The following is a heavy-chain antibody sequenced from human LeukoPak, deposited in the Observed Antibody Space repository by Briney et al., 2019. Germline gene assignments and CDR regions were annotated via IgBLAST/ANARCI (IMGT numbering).Heavy chain of an antibody. J-gene: IGHJ4*02. CDR1: GGTFSSYA. D-gene: IGHD5-18*01. CDR3: ARAHYATAMARFDY. Sequence: GSSVKVSCKASGGTFSSYAISWVRQAPGQGLEWMGRIIPIFGTANYAQKFQGRVTITTDESTSTAYMELSSLRSEDTAVYYCARAHYATAMARFDYWGQGTLVTVSS. V-gene: IGHV1-69*05. CDR2: IIPIFGTA.